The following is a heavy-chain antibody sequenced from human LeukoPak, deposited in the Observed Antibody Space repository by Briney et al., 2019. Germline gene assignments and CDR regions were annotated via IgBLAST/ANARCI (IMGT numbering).Heavy chain of an antibody. V-gene: IGHV3-23*01. CDR3: AKGAVEYFDY. CDR1: GFTFSSSA. J-gene: IGHJ4*02. Sequence: TGGSLRLSCVASGFTFSSSAMSWVRQAPGKGLEWVSALTGDGGGTYYADSVKGRFTISRDNSKNTMYLQMNSLRAEDTALYYCAKGAVEYFDYWGQGDLVTVSS. CDR2: LTGDGGGT.